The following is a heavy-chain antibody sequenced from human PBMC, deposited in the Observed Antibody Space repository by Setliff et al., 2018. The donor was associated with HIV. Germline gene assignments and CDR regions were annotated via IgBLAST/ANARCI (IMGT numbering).Heavy chain of an antibody. Sequence: GGSLRLSCAASGFTFRSYWLSWVRQAPGKGLEWVSAISGSGGSTYYADSVKGRFTISRDNSKNTLYLQMNSLRAEDTAVYYCASLSGPYYFDYWGQGTLVTVS. CDR2: ISGSGGST. V-gene: IGHV3-23*01. CDR3: ASLSGPYYFDY. CDR1: GFTFRSYW. J-gene: IGHJ4*02. D-gene: IGHD3-16*01.